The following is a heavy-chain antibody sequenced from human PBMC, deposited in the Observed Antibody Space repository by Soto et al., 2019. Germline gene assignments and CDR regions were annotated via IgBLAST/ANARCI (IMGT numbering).Heavy chain of an antibody. Sequence: GGSLRLSCAASGFTVSSNYMSWVRQAPGKGLEWVSVIYSGGSTYYADSVKGRFTISRDNSKNTLYLQMNSLRAEDTAVYYCARGLSSSPGLYYYYYYYMDVWGKGTTVTVSS. CDR3: ARGLSSSPGLYYYYYYYMDV. J-gene: IGHJ6*03. CDR1: GFTVSSNY. CDR2: IYSGGST. D-gene: IGHD6-6*01. V-gene: IGHV3-66*01.